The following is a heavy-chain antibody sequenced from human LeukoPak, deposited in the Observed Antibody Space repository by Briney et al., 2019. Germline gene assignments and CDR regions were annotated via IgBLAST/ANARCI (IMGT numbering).Heavy chain of an antibody. J-gene: IGHJ4*02. D-gene: IGHD3-10*02. CDR2: IYYTGST. V-gene: IGHV4-59*01. CDR1: GGSISSYF. CDR3: ARAPRWSGSTSFFDY. Sequence: SETLSLTCTLSGGSISSYFWSWIRQPPGKKLEWVGYIYYTGSTIYNPSLKSRVTISVGTSKNQFSLKLNSMTAADTAVYYCARAPRWSGSTSFFDYWGQGTLVTVSS.